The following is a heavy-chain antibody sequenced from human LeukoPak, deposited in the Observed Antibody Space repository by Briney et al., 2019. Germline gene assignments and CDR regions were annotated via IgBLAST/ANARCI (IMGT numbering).Heavy chain of an antibody. CDR3: ARDRVFSGSYSVDYYYGMDV. D-gene: IGHD1-26*01. J-gene: IGHJ6*02. V-gene: IGHV3-23*01. CDR1: GFTFKNYG. CDR2: ISGTGANT. Sequence: PGGSLRLSCAASGFTFKNYGMSWVRQAPGKGLEWVSDISGTGANTYNADSVKGRFTISRDNSKNTLYLQMNSLRAEDTAVYYCARDRVFSGSYSVDYYYGMDVWGQGTTVTVSS.